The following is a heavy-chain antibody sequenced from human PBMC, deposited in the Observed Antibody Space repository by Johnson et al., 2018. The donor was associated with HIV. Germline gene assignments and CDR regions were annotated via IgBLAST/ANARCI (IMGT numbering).Heavy chain of an antibody. J-gene: IGHJ3*02. CDR3: ARDGGRGDFDI. CDR1: GFTVSSNY. V-gene: IGHV3-66*01. Sequence: VQLVESGGGLVQPGGSLRLSCAASGFTVSSNYMSWVRQAPGKGLEWVSVIYSGGSTYYADPVKGRFTISRDNSKNTLYLQMNSLRVDDTAVYYCARDGGRGDFDIWGHGTRVSVSS. D-gene: IGHD3-16*01. CDR2: IYSGGST.